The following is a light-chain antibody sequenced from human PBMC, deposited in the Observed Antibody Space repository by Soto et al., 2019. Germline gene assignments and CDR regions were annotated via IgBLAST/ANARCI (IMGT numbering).Light chain of an antibody. V-gene: IGKV3-20*01. Sequence: EIVLTQSPGTLFLSQGERATFSCRASQSVRSSYLAWFQQKPGQTPSLLIYGASRRATGIPDRFSGSGSGTDFTLTISRLEPEDFAVYYCEQYGSSPPITFGQGTRLEIK. CDR2: GAS. CDR3: EQYGSSPPIT. J-gene: IGKJ5*01. CDR1: QSVRSSY.